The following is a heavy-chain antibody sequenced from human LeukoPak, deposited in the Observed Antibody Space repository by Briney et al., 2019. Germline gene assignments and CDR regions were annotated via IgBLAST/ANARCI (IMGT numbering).Heavy chain of an antibody. V-gene: IGHV4-34*01. Sequence: PSETLSLTCAVYGGSFSGYYWSWIRQPPGKGLEWIGEINHSGSTNYNPPLKSRVTISVDTSKNQFSLKLSSVTAADTAVYYCARGYYDFWSGYYGGIFNYFDYWGQGTLVTVSS. CDR2: INHSGST. CDR3: ARGYYDFWSGYYGGIFNYFDY. J-gene: IGHJ4*02. D-gene: IGHD3-3*01. CDR1: GGSFSGYY.